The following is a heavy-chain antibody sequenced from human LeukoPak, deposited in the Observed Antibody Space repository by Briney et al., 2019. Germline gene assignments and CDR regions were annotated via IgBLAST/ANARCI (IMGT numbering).Heavy chain of an antibody. CDR1: GFTFSSYE. V-gene: IGHV3-48*03. CDR3: ARGLIVHLGHPYYFDY. J-gene: IGHJ4*02. CDR2: ISSSGSTI. Sequence: GGSLRLSCAASGFTFSSYEMNWVRQAPGKGLEWVSYISSSGSTIYYADSMKGRFTISRDNAKNSLYLQMNSLRAEDTAVYYCARGLIVHLGHPYYFDYWGQGTLVTVSS. D-gene: IGHD6-6*01.